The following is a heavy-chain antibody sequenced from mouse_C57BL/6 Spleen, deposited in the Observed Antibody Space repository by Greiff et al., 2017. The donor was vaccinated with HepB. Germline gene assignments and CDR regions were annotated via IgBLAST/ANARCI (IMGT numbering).Heavy chain of an antibody. D-gene: IGHD1-1*01. CDR2: ISSGSSTI. V-gene: IGHV5-17*01. Sequence: EVQRVESGGGLVKPGGSLKLSCAASGFTFSDYGMHWVRQAPEKGLEWVAYISSGSSTIYYADTVKGRFTISRDNAKNTLFLQMTSLRSEDTAMYYCARRRTTVVATDYAMDYWGQGTSVTVSS. CDR3: ARRRTTVVATDYAMDY. J-gene: IGHJ4*01. CDR1: GFTFSDYG.